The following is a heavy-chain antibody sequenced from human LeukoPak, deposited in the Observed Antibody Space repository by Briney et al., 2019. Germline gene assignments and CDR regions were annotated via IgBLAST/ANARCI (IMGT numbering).Heavy chain of an antibody. CDR1: GFTFSSYS. CDR2: ISSSSSYI. CDR3: ARDRLPPGTVSDY. D-gene: IGHD4-17*01. Sequence: GGSLRLSCAASGFTFSSYSMNWVRQAPGKGLEWVSSISSSSSYIYYADSVKGRFTISRDNAKNSLYLQMNSLRAEDTAVYYCARDRLPPGTVSDYWGQGTLVTVSS. V-gene: IGHV3-21*01. J-gene: IGHJ4*02.